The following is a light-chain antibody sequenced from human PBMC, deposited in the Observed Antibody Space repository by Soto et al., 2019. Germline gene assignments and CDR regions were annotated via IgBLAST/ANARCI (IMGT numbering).Light chain of an antibody. CDR1: QSIRSY. CDR3: QQSYSTPPWT. CDR2: DAS. V-gene: IGKV1-39*01. Sequence: DIQLTPSPASLSSSXGDKVTITCRASQSIRSYLNWVQQKPGKAPKLLIYDASSLQTGVPSRFSGSGSGTDFSLTISSLQPEDFATYYCQQSYSTPPWTVGQGTKVDI. J-gene: IGKJ1*01.